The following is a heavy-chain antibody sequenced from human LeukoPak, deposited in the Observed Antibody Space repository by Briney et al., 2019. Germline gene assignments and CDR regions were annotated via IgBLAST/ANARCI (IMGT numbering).Heavy chain of an antibody. CDR3: VRSRSYYFDY. J-gene: IGHJ4*02. D-gene: IGHD1-26*01. Sequence: GGSLRVSCAASGFTFDDYGMTWVRQDPGRRLEWVSTVDWSGGRTSYADSVKGRFTISRDNAKNSLYLQMNSLRAEDTALYFCVRSRSYYFDYWGQGTLVTVSS. CDR2: VDWSGGRT. V-gene: IGHV3-20*04. CDR1: GFTFDDYG.